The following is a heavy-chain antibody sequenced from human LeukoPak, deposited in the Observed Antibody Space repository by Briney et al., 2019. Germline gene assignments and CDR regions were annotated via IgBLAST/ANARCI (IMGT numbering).Heavy chain of an antibody. D-gene: IGHD3-10*01. CDR1: GYTFTGYY. V-gene: IGHV1-2*02. J-gene: IGHJ1*01. CDR2: INPNSGGT. Sequence: ASVKVSCKASGYTFTGYYMHWVRRAPGQGLEWMGWINPNSGGTNYAQKFQGRVTMTRDTSISTAYMELSRLRSDDTAVYYCASLTYGPDEYFQHRGQGTLVTVSS. CDR3: ASLTYGPDEYFQH.